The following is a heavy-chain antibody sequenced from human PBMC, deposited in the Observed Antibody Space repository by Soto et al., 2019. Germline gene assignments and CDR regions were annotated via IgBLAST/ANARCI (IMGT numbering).Heavy chain of an antibody. CDR1: GFTFSSYG. CDR2: IWYDGSNK. CDR3: ARGPILWEVVTMYYFDY. V-gene: IGHV3-33*01. D-gene: IGHD3-22*01. Sequence: QVQLVESGGGVVQPGRSLRLSCAASGFTFSSYGMHWVRQAPGKGLEWVAVIWYDGSNKYYADSVKGRFTISRDNSKNTRYRQMNSLRAEDTAVYYCARGPILWEVVTMYYFDYWGQGTLVTVSS. J-gene: IGHJ4*02.